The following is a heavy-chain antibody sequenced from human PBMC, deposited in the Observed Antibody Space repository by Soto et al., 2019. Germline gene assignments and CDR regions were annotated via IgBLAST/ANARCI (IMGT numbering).Heavy chain of an antibody. CDR1: GFTFSSYA. CDR3: AKDQAHDFWSGYNWAGGMDV. J-gene: IGHJ6*02. Sequence: GGSLRLSCAASGFTFSSYAMSWVHQAPGKGLEWVSAISGSGGSTYYADSVKGRFTISRDNSKNTLYLQMNSLRAEDTAVYYCAKDQAHDFWSGYNWAGGMDVWGQGTTVTVSS. V-gene: IGHV3-23*01. CDR2: ISGSGGST. D-gene: IGHD3-3*01.